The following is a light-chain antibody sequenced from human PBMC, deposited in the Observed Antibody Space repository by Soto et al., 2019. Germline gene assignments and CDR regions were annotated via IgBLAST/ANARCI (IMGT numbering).Light chain of an antibody. V-gene: IGKV1-27*01. CDR1: QGIGNN. CDR2: ATS. Sequence: DIQMTQSPSFLSASVGDRVTITCRASQGIGNNLAWFQQKPGEIPNLLIYATSTLQPGVPSRFSGSGSGTDFTLTISSLQPEDVATYYCQKYNSAPFTFGPGTKMDLK. CDR3: QKYNSAPFT. J-gene: IGKJ3*01.